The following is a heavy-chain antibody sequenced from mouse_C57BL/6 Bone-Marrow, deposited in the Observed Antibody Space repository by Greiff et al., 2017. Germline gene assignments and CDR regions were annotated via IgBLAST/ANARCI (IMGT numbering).Heavy chain of an antibody. V-gene: IGHV2-2*01. CDR3: DSYYYGSFYWYFDV. J-gene: IGHJ1*03. D-gene: IGHD1-1*01. CDR1: GFSLTSYG. CDR2: IWSGGST. Sequence: QVQLQQSGPGLVQPSQSLSITCTVSGFSLTSYGVHWVRQSPGKGLEWLGVIWSGGSTDYNAAFISRLSIIKDNSKSQVFFKMNSLQADDTAIYYCDSYYYGSFYWYFDVWGTGTTVTVSS.